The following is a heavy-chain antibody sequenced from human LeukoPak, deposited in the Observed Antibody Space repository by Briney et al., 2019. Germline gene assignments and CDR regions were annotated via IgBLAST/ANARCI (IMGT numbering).Heavy chain of an antibody. CDR3: AKDQNYDFWSGYRVSTPYYGMDV. V-gene: IGHV3-9*01. J-gene: IGHJ6*02. D-gene: IGHD3-3*01. Sequence: GRSLRLSCAASGFTFDDYAMHWVRQAPGKGLEWVSGISWNSGSIGYADSVKGRFTISRDNAKNSLYLQMNSLRAEDTALYYCAKDQNYDFWSGYRVSTPYYGMDVWGQGTTVTVSS. CDR1: GFTFDDYA. CDR2: ISWNSGSI.